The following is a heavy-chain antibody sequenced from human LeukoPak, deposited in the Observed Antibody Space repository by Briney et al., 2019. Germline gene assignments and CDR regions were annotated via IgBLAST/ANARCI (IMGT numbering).Heavy chain of an antibody. CDR1: GYTFTDHY. V-gene: IGHV1-2*02. CDR3: VPHIYCRDDCLPLAD. J-gene: IGHJ4*02. Sequence: ASVKVSCKASGYTFTDHYLHWVRQAPGQGLEWVGWIHPNSGDTQQLQKFQGRVTMTRDTSTSTAYMELTSLTSDDTAVYFCVPHIYCRDDCLPLADWGQGTLVTVST. D-gene: IGHD2-21*02. CDR2: IHPNSGDT.